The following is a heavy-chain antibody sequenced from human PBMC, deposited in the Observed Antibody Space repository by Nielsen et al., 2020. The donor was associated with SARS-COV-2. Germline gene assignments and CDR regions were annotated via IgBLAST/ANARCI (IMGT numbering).Heavy chain of an antibody. CDR3: ARGRWEEYFDY. J-gene: IGHJ4*02. CDR2: ISHSGRP. CDR1: GLSMSGNY. V-gene: IGHV4-59*01. D-gene: IGHD1-26*01. Sequence: SETLSLTCIASGLSMSGNYWSWIRQAPGKGLEWIGYISHSGRPTYNPSLESRVTMFIDPSNGQFSLIVNSVTAADTAVYFCARGRWEEYFDYWGQGTLVTVSS.